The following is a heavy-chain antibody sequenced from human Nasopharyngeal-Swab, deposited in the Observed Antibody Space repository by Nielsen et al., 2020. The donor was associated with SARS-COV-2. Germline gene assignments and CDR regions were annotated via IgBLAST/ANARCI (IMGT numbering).Heavy chain of an antibody. CDR1: GFTFSSYS. CDR2: ISSSSSTI. V-gene: IGHV3-48*02. J-gene: IGHJ6*02. CDR3: ARDGITIFGVEYYYYGMDV. D-gene: IGHD3-3*01. Sequence: GESLKISCAASGFTFSSYSMNWVRQAPGKGLEWVSYISSSSSTIYYADSVKGRFTISRDNAKNSLYLQMNSLRDGDTAVYYCARDGITIFGVEYYYYGMDVWGQGTTVTVSS.